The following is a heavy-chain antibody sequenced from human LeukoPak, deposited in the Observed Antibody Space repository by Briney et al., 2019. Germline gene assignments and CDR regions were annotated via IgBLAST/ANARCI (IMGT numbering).Heavy chain of an antibody. CDR2: ISGSGGST. CDR3: AKDNFKAAAGPTAFDY. CDR1: GFTFSSYA. D-gene: IGHD6-13*01. Sequence: GGSLRLSCAASGFTFSSYAMSWVRQAPGKGLEWVSAISGSGGSTYYADSVKGRFTISRDNSKNTLYLQMSSLRAEDTAVYYCAKDNFKAAAGPTAFDYWGQGTLVTVSS. V-gene: IGHV3-23*01. J-gene: IGHJ4*02.